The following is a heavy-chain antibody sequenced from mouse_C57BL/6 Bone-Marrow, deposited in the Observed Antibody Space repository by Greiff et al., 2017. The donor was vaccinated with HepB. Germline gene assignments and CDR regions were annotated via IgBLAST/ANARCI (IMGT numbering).Heavy chain of an antibody. CDR2: ISSGGDYI. Sequence: EVQVVESGEGLVKPGGSLKLSCAASGFTFSSYAMSWVRQTPEKRLEWVAYISSGGDYIYYADTVKGRFTISRDNARNTLYLQMSSLKSEDTAMYYCTRAPGSSPYAMDYWGQGTSVTVSS. J-gene: IGHJ4*01. CDR1: GFTFSSYA. D-gene: IGHD1-1*01. CDR3: TRAPGSSPYAMDY. V-gene: IGHV5-9-1*02.